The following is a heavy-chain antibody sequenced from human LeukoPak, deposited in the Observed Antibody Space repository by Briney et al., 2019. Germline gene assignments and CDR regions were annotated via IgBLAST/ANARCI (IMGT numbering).Heavy chain of an antibody. CDR1: GGTFSSYA. CDR3: ARWGNYDILTGYYNHYYYYGMDV. Sequence: SVKVSCKASGGTFSSYAISWVRQAPGQGLEWMGGIIPIFGTANYAQKFQGRVTITADESTSTAYMELSSLRSEDKAVYYCARWGNYDILTGYYNHYYYYGMDVWGQGTTVTVSS. D-gene: IGHD3-9*01. CDR2: IIPIFGTA. J-gene: IGHJ6*02. V-gene: IGHV1-69*13.